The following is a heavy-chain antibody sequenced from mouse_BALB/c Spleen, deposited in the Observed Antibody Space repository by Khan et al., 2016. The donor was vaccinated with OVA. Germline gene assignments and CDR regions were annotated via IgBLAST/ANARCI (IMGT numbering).Heavy chain of an antibody. CDR2: IDPENGDT. V-gene: IGHV14-1*02. CDR1: GFNIKDYY. J-gene: IGHJ3*01. Sequence: VQLKQSGAGLVRPGALVKLSCKASGFNIKDYYMNWVKQRPEQGLEWIGWIDPENGDTIYDPKFQGKASITADTSSNTAYLQLSSLTSEDTAVYYCARRGYGNYWFAYWGQGTLVTVSA. D-gene: IGHD2-1*01. CDR3: ARRGYGNYWFAY.